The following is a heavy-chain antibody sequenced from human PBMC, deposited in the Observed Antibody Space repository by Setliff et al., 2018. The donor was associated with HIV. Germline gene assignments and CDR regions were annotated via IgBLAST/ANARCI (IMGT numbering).Heavy chain of an antibody. CDR3: ARGHCSGTNCYGVDYYGMGV. V-gene: IGHV4-4*02. J-gene: IGHJ6*02. CDR2: IHHTEYT. D-gene: IGHD2-2*01. CDR1: GGSLSSDNW. Sequence: SETLSLTCAVSGGSLSSDNWWTWVRQPPGKGLEWIGEIHHTEYTNYSPSLKSRVSMSVDRSKNQFSLNLTSVTAADTAVYYCARGHCSGTNCYGVDYYGMGVWGQGTTVTVSS.